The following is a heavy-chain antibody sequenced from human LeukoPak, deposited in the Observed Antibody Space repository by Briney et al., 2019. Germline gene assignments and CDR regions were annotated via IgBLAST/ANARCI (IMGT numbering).Heavy chain of an antibody. CDR1: GGTFSSYA. CDR2: IIPIFGTA. CDR3: ARAYYDSSGYYLFDY. V-gene: IGHV1-69*05. D-gene: IGHD3-22*01. Sequence: ASVKVSCKASGGTFSSYAISWVRQAPGQGLEWMGGIIPIFGTANYAQKFQGRVTITTDESTCTAYMELSSLRSEDTAVYYCARAYYDSSGYYLFDYWGQGTLVTVSS. J-gene: IGHJ4*02.